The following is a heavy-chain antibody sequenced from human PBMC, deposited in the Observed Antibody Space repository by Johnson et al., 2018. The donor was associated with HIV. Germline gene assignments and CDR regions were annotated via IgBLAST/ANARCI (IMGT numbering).Heavy chain of an antibody. J-gene: IGHJ3*02. V-gene: IGHV3-30*04. CDR2: ISYDGREK. CDR3: ARDAPDSGSYHAFDI. Sequence: VQLVESGGGVVQPGRSLRLSCAASGFTFSSYAMHWVRQAPGKGLEWVAVISYDGREKYYVDSVKGRFTISRDNAKNSLYLQMNSLRAEDTAVYYCARDAPDSGSYHAFDIWGQGTKVTVSS. D-gene: IGHD1-26*01. CDR1: GFTFSSYA.